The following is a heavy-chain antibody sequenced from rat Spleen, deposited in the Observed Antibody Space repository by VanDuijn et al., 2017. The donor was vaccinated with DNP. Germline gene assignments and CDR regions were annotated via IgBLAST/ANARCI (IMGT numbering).Heavy chain of an antibody. D-gene: IGHD1-2*01. Sequence: EVQLQESGPGLVKPSQSLSLTCSVTGYSITSNYWGWIRKFPGNKMEWMAYISYSGSTGYNPSLKSRISITRDTSKNQFFLQLNSVTTEDTATYYCARSVYYYSGYIPVDYWGQGVMVTVSS. CDR2: ISYSGST. CDR3: ARSVYYYSGYIPVDY. V-gene: IGHV3-1*01. J-gene: IGHJ2*01. CDR1: GYSITSNY.